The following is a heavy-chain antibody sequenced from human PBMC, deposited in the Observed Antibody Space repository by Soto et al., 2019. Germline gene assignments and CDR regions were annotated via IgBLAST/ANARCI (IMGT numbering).Heavy chain of an antibody. CDR1: GGSITSDSYF. J-gene: IGHJ4*02. Sequence: QLQLQESGPGLVKPSETLSVTCTVSGGSITSDSYFWDWIRQPPGRGLEWIGTIHNSGTTYYNPSLKSRVTIAGDTSNNQFSLRLSSVAAADTAVFYCARRESSPASLDYWGQGSLVTVSS. CDR2: IHNSGTT. CDR3: ARRESSPASLDY. V-gene: IGHV4-39*01. D-gene: IGHD2-2*01.